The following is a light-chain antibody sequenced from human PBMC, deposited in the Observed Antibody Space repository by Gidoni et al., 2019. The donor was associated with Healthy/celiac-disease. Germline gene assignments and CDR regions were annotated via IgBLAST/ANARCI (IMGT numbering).Light chain of an antibody. J-gene: IGLJ2*01. CDR3: AAWDDSLNGYVV. Sequence: QSLLTQPPSASGPPGPRVTISCSGSSSNIGSNTVNWYQQLPGTAPKLLIYSNNQRPSGVPDRLSGAKSGTSASLAISGLQSEDEADYYCAAWDDSLNGYVVFGGGTKLTVL. V-gene: IGLV1-44*01. CDR2: SNN. CDR1: SSNIGSNT.